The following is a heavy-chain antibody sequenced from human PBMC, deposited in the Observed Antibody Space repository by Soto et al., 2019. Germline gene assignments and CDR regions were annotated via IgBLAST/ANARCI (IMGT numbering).Heavy chain of an antibody. Sequence: PSETLSLTCTVSGGSISSGNFYWGWVRQPPGTGLEWIGSVSYSGSTYYTPSLKSRVTMSVDTSKNQFSLTLSSVTAADTAVYYCARNDYYDSNASYQEYFPHWGQGTLVTVSS. D-gene: IGHD3-22*01. CDR2: VSYSGST. CDR3: ARNDYYDSNASYQEYFPH. V-gene: IGHV4-39*01. CDR1: GGSISSGNFY. J-gene: IGHJ1*01.